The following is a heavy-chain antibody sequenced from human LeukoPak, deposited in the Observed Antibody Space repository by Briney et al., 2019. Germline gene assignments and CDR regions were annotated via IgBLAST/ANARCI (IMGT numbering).Heavy chain of an antibody. Sequence: PSETLSLTCTVSGGSISSSIYYWAWIRQPPGKGLEWIGTIYYSGSTYYNPSLKSRVTISVDTPKNQSSLKLSSVTAADTAVYYCARYYYDSSGYYYVGAFDIWGQGTMVTVSS. D-gene: IGHD3-22*01. V-gene: IGHV4-39*01. J-gene: IGHJ3*02. CDR3: ARYYYDSSGYYYVGAFDI. CDR2: IYYSGST. CDR1: GGSISSSIYY.